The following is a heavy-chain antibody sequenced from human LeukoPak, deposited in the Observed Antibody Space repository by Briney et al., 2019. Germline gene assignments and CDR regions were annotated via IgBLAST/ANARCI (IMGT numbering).Heavy chain of an antibody. J-gene: IGHJ4*02. Sequence: SETLSLTCTVSGGPISSSGYYWGWIRQPPGKGLEWIGSIYYSGSTYYNPSLKSRVTISVDTSKNQFSLKLSSVTAADTAVYYCARGSDTSVASDYWGQGTLVTVSS. D-gene: IGHD4-23*01. CDR3: ARGSDTSVASDY. CDR1: GGPISSSGYY. CDR2: IYYSGST. V-gene: IGHV4-39*07.